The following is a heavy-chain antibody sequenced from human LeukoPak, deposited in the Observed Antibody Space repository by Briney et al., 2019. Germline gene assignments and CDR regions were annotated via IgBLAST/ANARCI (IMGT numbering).Heavy chain of an antibody. CDR2: IYYSGST. CDR1: GGSISSYY. CDR3: ARDASGSYWFDY. Sequence: PSETLSLTCTVSGGSISSYYWSWIRQPPGKGLEWIGYIYYSGSTNYNPSLKSRVTISVDTSKNQFSLKLSSVTAADTAVYFCARDASGSYWFDYWGQGTLVTVSS. D-gene: IGHD3-10*01. J-gene: IGHJ4*02. V-gene: IGHV4-59*01.